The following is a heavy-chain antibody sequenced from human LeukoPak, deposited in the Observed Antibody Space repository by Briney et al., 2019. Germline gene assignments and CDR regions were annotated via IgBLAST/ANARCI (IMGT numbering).Heavy chain of an antibody. Sequence: ASVTVSFKASGYTFTNYDIHWVRQATGQGLAWMGWMNPNSGNTGYAQKFQGRVTMTRNTSISTAYMELSSLRSEDTAVYYCARYGIVTYYDFWSGYYWFDPWGQGTLVTVSS. J-gene: IGHJ5*02. CDR3: ARYGIVTYYDFWSGYYWFDP. V-gene: IGHV1-8*01. CDR1: GYTFTNYD. D-gene: IGHD3-3*01. CDR2: MNPNSGNT.